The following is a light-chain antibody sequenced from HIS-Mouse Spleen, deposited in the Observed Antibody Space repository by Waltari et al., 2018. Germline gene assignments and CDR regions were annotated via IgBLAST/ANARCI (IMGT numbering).Light chain of an antibody. Sequence: SYELTQPPSVSVSPGQTARITCSGDALPKKYAYWYQQKSGQAPVLVIYEDSKRPSGIPERFSSSRSGKMATLTISGAQVEDEADYYCYSTDSSGNHVVFGGGTKLTVL. CDR1: ALPKKY. CDR2: EDS. CDR3: YSTDSSGNHVV. V-gene: IGLV3-10*01. J-gene: IGLJ2*01.